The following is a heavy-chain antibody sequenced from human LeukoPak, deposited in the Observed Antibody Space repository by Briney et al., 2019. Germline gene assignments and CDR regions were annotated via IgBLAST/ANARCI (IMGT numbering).Heavy chain of an antibody. Sequence: GESLQISCKGSGYSFTNYWIGWVRQMPGKGLEWMGIIYPGDSDTRYSPSFQGQVTISTDKSIGTAYLQWSSLKASDTAMYHCARYSSGWPVDYWGQGTLVTVSS. D-gene: IGHD6-19*01. CDR1: GYSFTNYW. CDR3: ARYSSGWPVDY. J-gene: IGHJ4*02. V-gene: IGHV5-51*01. CDR2: IYPGDSDT.